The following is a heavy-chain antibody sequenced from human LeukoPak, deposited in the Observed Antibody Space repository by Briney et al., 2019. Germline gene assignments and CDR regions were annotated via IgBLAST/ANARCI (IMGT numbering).Heavy chain of an antibody. V-gene: IGHV3-20*04. D-gene: IGHD6-19*01. Sequence: GGSLRLSCAASGFTFDDYGMSWVRQAPGKGLEWVSGINWNGGSTGYADSVKGRFTISRDNAKNSLYLQMNSLRAEDTALYYCPCFSSRLAVAGTFDYWGQGTPVTVSS. CDR3: PCFSSRLAVAGTFDY. J-gene: IGHJ4*02. CDR1: GFTFDDYG. CDR2: INWNGGST.